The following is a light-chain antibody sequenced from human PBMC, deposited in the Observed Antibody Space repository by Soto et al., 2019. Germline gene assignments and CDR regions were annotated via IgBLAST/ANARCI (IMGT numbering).Light chain of an antibody. CDR3: QVWDSSSDRVV. V-gene: IGLV3-21*04. CDR1: NIGSKS. Sequence: SSELTQPPSVSVAPGKTARITCGGNNIGSKSVHWYQQKPGQAPVLVIYYDSDRPSGIPERFSGSNSGNTATLTIRRVEAGDEADYYCQVWDSSSDRVVFGGGTKLTVL. CDR2: YDS. J-gene: IGLJ2*01.